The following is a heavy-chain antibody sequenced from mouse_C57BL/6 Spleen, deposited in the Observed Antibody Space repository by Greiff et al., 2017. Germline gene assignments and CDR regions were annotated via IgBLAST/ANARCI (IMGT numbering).Heavy chain of an antibody. D-gene: IGHD1-1*01. Sequence: VQLQQSGAELVKPGASVKISCKASGYAFSSYWMNWVKQRPGKGLEWIGKIYPGDGDTNYNGKFKGKATLTAEKSSSTAYMQLSSRTSEDSAVYYCARGGDYGSNYFDYWGQGTTLTVSS. CDR1: GYAFSSYW. V-gene: IGHV1-80*01. J-gene: IGHJ2*01. CDR3: ARGGDYGSNYFDY. CDR2: IYPGDGDT.